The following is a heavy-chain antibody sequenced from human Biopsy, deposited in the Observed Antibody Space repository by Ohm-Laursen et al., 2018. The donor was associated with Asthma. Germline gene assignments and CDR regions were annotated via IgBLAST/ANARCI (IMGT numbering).Heavy chain of an antibody. CDR3: ARCQVGYSSGWSLLLKKIYYSGMDV. CDR2: IMTVFGTT. Sequence: SVKVSCKAPGGTFSNFAISWVRQAPGQGLEWLGGIMTVFGTTNYAQKFQGRVTITADESTSTDYMEVTSLRSEDTAIYYCARCQVGYSSGWSLLLKKIYYSGMDVWGQGTTVTVSS. CDR1: GGTFSNFA. V-gene: IGHV1-69*13. D-gene: IGHD6-19*01. J-gene: IGHJ6*02.